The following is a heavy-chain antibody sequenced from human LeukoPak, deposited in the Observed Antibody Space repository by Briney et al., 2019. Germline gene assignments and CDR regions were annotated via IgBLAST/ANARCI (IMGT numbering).Heavy chain of an antibody. Sequence: GGSLRLSSAASGFTFSSYSMNWVRQAPGKGLEWVSSISSSSSYIYYADSVKGRFTISRDNAKNSLYLQMNSLRAEDTAVYYCAREGPGYGDYMMVGVVMDKYGMDVWGQGTTVTVSS. D-gene: IGHD4-17*01. J-gene: IGHJ6*02. CDR3: AREGPGYGDYMMVGVVMDKYGMDV. CDR2: ISSSSSYI. V-gene: IGHV3-21*01. CDR1: GFTFSSYS.